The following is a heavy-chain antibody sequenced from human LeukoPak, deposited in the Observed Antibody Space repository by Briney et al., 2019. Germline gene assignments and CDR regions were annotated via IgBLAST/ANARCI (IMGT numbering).Heavy chain of an antibody. V-gene: IGHV1-18*01. CDR1: GYTFTSYG. J-gene: IGHJ4*02. CDR2: ISAYNGNT. Sequence: ASVKVSCKASGYTFTSYGISWVRQAPGQGLEWMGWISAYNGNTNYAQKLQGRDTMTTDTSTSTAYMELRSLRSDDTAVYYCARGDYYDSSAHFDYWGQGTLVTVSS. CDR3: ARGDYYDSSAHFDY. D-gene: IGHD3-22*01.